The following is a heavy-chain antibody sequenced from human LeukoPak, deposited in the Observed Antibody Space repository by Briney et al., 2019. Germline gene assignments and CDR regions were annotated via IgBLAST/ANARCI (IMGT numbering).Heavy chain of an antibody. CDR3: VRARTWSGWFPKYYYMDV. CDR2: IYYRVTS. D-gene: IGHD3-3*01. Sequence: PSETLSLTCTVSGDSISTYYWSWIRQPPGKGLEWIGYIYYRVTSDYNPSLKSRVTMSVDMSTRQISLKLSSVTAADTAVYYCVRARTWSGWFPKYYYMDVWGKGTTVTVSS. CDR1: GDSISTYY. J-gene: IGHJ6*03. V-gene: IGHV4-59*01.